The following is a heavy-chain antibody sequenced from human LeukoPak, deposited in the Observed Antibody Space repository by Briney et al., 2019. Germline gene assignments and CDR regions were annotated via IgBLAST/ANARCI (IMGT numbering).Heavy chain of an antibody. Sequence: GGSLRLSCAASGFTFSSYAMSWVRQAPGKGLEWVSANSGRGDNTYYADSVKGRFTISRDNSKNTLYLQMNSLRDEDTAVYYCAKPCRSGLSPFDAFDIWGQGTMVTVSS. CDR1: GFTFSSYA. CDR3: AKPCRSGLSPFDAFDI. CDR2: NSGRGDNT. V-gene: IGHV3-23*01. J-gene: IGHJ3*02. D-gene: IGHD6-19*01.